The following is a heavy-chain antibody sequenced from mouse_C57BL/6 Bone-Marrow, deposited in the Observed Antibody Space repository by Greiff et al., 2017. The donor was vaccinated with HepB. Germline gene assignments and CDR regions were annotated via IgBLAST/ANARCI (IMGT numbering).Heavy chain of an antibody. CDR1: GFTFSSYG. CDR3: AGRLHGAWFAY. CDR2: ISSCGSYT. V-gene: IGHV5-6*01. J-gene: IGHJ3*01. Sequence: EVKLVESGGDLVKPGGSLKLSCAASGFTFSSYGMSWVRQTPDKRLEWVATISSCGSYTYYPDSVKGRFTISRDNAKNTLYLQMSSLKSEETAMYYCAGRLHGAWFAYWGQGNLVTVSA. D-gene: IGHD2-4*01.